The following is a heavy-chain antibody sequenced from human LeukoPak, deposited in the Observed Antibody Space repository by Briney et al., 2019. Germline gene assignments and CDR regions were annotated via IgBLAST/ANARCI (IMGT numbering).Heavy chain of an antibody. CDR1: GGTFQGGTSNNYA. D-gene: IGHD1-7*01. V-gene: IGHV1-69*04. CDR3: VREACRQIGTMWPSLGGQDCRYDY. CDR2: ILPSLGIG. J-gene: IGHJ4*02. Sequence: SVKVSCKASGGTFQGGTSNNYAINWVRQAPGQGLEWLGRILPSLGIGNYPQKFQGRVTITADESASTAYMELSGLRSDDTGVYYCVREACRQIGTMWPSLGGQDCRYDYWGQGTLVTVSS.